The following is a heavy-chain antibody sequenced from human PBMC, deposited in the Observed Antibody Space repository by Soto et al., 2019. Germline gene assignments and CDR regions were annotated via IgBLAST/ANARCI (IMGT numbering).Heavy chain of an antibody. D-gene: IGHD3-16*01. CDR3: ARDFNYDYFDY. Sequence: PSETLSLTCTVSGGSISSSSYYWGWIRQPPGKGLEWIGSIYYSGSTYYNPSLKSRVPLSVDTSKNQFSLKLSSVTAADTAVYYCARDFNYDYFDYWGQGTLVTVSS. V-gene: IGHV4-39*01. J-gene: IGHJ4*02. CDR1: GGSISSSSYY. CDR2: IYYSGST.